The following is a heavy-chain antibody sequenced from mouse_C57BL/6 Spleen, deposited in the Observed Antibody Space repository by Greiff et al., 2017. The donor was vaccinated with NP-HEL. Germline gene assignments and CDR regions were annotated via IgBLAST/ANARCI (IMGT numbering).Heavy chain of an antibody. Sequence: VQLQQSGPELVKPGASVKISCKASGYSFTGYYMNWVKQSPEKSLEWIGEINPSTGGTTYNQKFKAKATLTVDKYSSTAYMQLKSLTSEDSAVYYCARTPWDVEAMDYWGQGTSVTVSS. J-gene: IGHJ4*01. CDR3: ARTPWDVEAMDY. CDR2: INPSTGGT. V-gene: IGHV1-42*01. D-gene: IGHD4-1*01. CDR1: GYSFTGYY.